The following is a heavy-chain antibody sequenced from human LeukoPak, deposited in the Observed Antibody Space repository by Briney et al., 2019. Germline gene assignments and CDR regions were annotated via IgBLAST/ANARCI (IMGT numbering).Heavy chain of an antibody. CDR2: IYSSGST. D-gene: IGHD5-18*01. CDR1: GGSISSYY. V-gene: IGHV4-59*01. CDR3: ARRYSHGYIFDS. Sequence: PSETLSLTCTVPGGSISSYYWSWIRQPPGKGLEWIGYIYSSGSTNYNPSLKSRVTISVDTSKNQFSLKLSSVTAADTAVYYCARRYSHGYIFDSWGRGTLVTVSS. J-gene: IGHJ4*02.